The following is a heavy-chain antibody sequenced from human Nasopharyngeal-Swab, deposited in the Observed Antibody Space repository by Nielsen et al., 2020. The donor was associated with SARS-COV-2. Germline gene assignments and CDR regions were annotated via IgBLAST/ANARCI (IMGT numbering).Heavy chain of an antibody. J-gene: IGHJ4*02. V-gene: IGHV3-48*02. CDR2: ISSSSSTI. CDR3: ASPSSPGGY. D-gene: IGHD6-6*01. Sequence: VRQAPGKGLEWVSYISSSSSTIYYADSVKGRLTISRDNAKNSLYLQMNSLRDEDTAVYYCASPSSPGGYWGQGTLVTVSS.